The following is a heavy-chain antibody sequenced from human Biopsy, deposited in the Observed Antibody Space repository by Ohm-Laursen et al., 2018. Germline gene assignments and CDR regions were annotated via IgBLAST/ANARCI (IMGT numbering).Heavy chain of an antibody. D-gene: IGHD3-16*01. CDR1: GGSISSSY. J-gene: IGHJ4*02. CDR3: AKQWSYYESFTQHYRGDFDY. CDR2: ISYSGST. V-gene: IGHV4-59*08. Sequence: SETLSLTCSVSGGSISSSYWSWIRQPPGKGLEWIGYISYSGSTSYNPSLKSRVTISADTSKNQPILTLSSMTAADTAVYFCAKQWSYYESFTQHYRGDFDYWGQGTLVIVSS.